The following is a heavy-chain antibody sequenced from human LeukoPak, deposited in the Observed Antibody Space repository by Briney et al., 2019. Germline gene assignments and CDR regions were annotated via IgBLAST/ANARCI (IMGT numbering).Heavy chain of an antibody. Sequence: SETLSLTCAVYGGSFSDYYYNWLRQPPGKGLEWIGELNHSGSTNYNPSLKSRVTISVDTSKNQFSLKLSSVTAADTAVYYCARFKKAAPFDYWGQGTLVTVSS. D-gene: IGHD6-6*01. CDR1: GGSFSDYY. CDR3: ARFKKAAPFDY. V-gene: IGHV4-34*01. CDR2: LNHSGST. J-gene: IGHJ4*02.